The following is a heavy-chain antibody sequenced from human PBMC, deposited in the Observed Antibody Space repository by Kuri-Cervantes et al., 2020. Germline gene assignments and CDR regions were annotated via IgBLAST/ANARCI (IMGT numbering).Heavy chain of an antibody. Sequence: SETLSLTCAVYGGSFTGYYWTWIRQSPGKGLEWIGEINHSGSTNYNPSLKSRVTISVDTSKNQFSLKLSSVTAADTAVYYCAKVPVYTAPNIDYWGQGTLVTVSS. V-gene: IGHV4-34*01. D-gene: IGHD5-18*01. J-gene: IGHJ4*02. CDR2: INHSGST. CDR3: AKVPVYTAPNIDY. CDR1: GGSFTGYY.